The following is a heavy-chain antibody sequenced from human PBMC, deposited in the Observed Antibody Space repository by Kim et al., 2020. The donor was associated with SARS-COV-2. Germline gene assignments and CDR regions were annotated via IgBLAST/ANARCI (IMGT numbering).Heavy chain of an antibody. Sequence: SETLSLTCTVSGGSISSSSYYWGWIRQPPGKGLEWIGSIYYSGSTYYNPSLKSRVTISVDTSKNQFSLKLSSVTAADTAVYYCAKHRSPTAMDPFDYWGQGTLVTVSS. CDR3: AKHRSPTAMDPFDY. J-gene: IGHJ4*02. D-gene: IGHD5-18*01. CDR2: IYYSGST. V-gene: IGHV4-39*01. CDR1: GGSISSSSYY.